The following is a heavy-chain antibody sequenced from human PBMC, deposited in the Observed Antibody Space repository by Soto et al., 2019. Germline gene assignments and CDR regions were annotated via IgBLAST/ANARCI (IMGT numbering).Heavy chain of an antibody. V-gene: IGHV4-30-4*01. CDR3: ASLYCSGGSCPSDDAFDI. CDR1: GGSISSGDYY. D-gene: IGHD2-15*01. J-gene: IGHJ3*02. CDR2: IYYSGST. Sequence: QVQLQESGPGLVKPSQTLSLTCTVSGGSISSGDYYWSWIRQPPGKGLEWIGYIYYSGSTYYNPSLRRRVTITVDTSKTQFSLKLSSVTAADTAVYYCASLYCSGGSCPSDDAFDIWGQGTLVTVSS.